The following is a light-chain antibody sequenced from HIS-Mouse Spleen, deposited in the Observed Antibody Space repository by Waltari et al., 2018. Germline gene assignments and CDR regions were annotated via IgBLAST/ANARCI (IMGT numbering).Light chain of an antibody. V-gene: IGLV1-44*01. Sequence: QSVLTQPPSASGTPGQRVTIPCSGRSSNIGSNTVNCYQQLPGTAPKLIIYSNNQRPSGVPDRFSGSKSGTSASLAISGLQSEDEADYYCAAWDDSLLWVFGGGTKLTVL. CDR3: AAWDDSLLWV. J-gene: IGLJ3*02. CDR1: SSNIGSNT. CDR2: SNN.